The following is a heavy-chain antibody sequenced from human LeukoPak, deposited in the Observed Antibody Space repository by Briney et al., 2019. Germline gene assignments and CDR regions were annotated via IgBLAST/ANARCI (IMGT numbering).Heavy chain of an antibody. CDR2: IYYTGTT. D-gene: IGHD3-22*01. CDR1: GGSISSHY. J-gene: IGHJ3*02. V-gene: IGHV4-59*11. CDR3: ARLHINDDRGDPDSFVI. Sequence: PSETLSLTCTVPGGSISSHYWSWKRHPPGKGLEWIGYIYYTGTTRYNPSLQSRVTISVDTPGNEFSLKLTSVTAADTAVYYCARLHINDDRGDPDSFVIWGHGTLVTVSS.